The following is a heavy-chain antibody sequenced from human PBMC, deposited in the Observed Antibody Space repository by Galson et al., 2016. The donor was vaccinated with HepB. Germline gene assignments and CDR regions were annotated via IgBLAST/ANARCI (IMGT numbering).Heavy chain of an antibody. Sequence: SLRLSCAASGFTFSDHYMDWVRQAPGKGLEWVGQIRNKANSYTTFYAASFQGQITSSADDSINTAYLQWSSLKVSDTAIYYCVRQVVGAANFEYWGQGTLVTVSS. J-gene: IGHJ4*02. CDR1: GFTFSDHY. CDR2: IRNKANSYTT. CDR3: VRQVVGAANFEY. V-gene: IGHV3-72*01. D-gene: IGHD2-15*01.